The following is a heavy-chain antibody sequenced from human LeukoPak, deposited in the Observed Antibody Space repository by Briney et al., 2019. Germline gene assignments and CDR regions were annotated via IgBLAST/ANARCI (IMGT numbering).Heavy chain of an antibody. J-gene: IGHJ4*02. CDR1: GFTFSSYE. Sequence: GGSLRLSCAASGFTFSSYEMNWVRQAPGKGLEWVSYISSSGSTIYYADSVKGRFTISRDNAKNSLYLRMNSLRAEDTAVYYCARGYAMITFGGVLWGQGTLVTVSS. CDR3: ARGYAMITFGGVL. V-gene: IGHV3-48*03. D-gene: IGHD3-16*01. CDR2: ISSSGSTI.